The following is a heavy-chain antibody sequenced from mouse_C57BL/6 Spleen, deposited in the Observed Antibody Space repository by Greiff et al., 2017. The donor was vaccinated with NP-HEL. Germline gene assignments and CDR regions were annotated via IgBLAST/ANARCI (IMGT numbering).Heavy chain of an antibody. CDR1: GYSITSGYD. CDR2: ISYSGST. D-gene: IGHD2-3*01. Sequence: EVKLQESGPGMVKPSQSLSLTCTVTGYSITSGYDWHWIRHFPGNKLEWMGYISYSGSTNYNPSLKSRISITHDTSKNHFFLKVNSVTTEDTATYYCARAGYDGYYEFAYWGQGTLVTVSA. J-gene: IGHJ3*01. CDR3: ARAGYDGYYEFAY. V-gene: IGHV3-1*01.